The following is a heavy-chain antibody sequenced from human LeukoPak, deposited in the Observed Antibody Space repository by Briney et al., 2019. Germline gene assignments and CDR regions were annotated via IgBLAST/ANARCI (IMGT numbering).Heavy chain of an antibody. CDR3: ARPSGTYFPFDY. J-gene: IGHJ4*02. Sequence: GGSLRLSCKTSGYSFTRYWIAWVRQTHGKCLEWMGIVYPDDSDTRYSPAFQGQVTISADKSITTAYLHWSSLKASDTAVYNCARPSGTYFPFDYWGQGTLVTVSS. V-gene: IGHV5-51*01. CDR2: VYPDDSDT. CDR1: GYSFTRYW. D-gene: IGHD1-26*01.